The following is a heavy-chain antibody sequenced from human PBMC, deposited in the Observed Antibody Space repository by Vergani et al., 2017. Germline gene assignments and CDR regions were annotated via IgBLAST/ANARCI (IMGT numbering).Heavy chain of an antibody. D-gene: IGHD6-25*01. CDR1: GFTVSSNY. Sequence: EVQLVESGGGLVQPGGSLRLSCAASGFTVSSNYMSWVRQAPGKGLEWVSVIYSGGSTYYADSVKGRFTISRDNSKNTLYLQMNSLRAEDPAVYYCARDSIAAGDVFDSWGQGTMVTVSS. J-gene: IGHJ3*02. V-gene: IGHV3-66*02. CDR2: IYSGGST. CDR3: ARDSIAAGDVFDS.